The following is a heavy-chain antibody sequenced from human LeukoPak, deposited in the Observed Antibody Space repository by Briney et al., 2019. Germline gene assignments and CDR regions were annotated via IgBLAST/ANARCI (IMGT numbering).Heavy chain of an antibody. V-gene: IGHV1-2*04. CDR2: TNPNGGGT. CDR3: ARGFGSSWFDY. CDR1: GYTFTANY. J-gene: IGHJ4*02. D-gene: IGHD6-13*01. Sequence: ASVKVSCKASGYTFTANYIHWVRQAPGQGLEWMGWTNPNGGGTNYAQKFQGWVTMTRDTSISTLYMELSRLKSDDTAVYYCARGFGSSWFDYWGQGTLVTVSS.